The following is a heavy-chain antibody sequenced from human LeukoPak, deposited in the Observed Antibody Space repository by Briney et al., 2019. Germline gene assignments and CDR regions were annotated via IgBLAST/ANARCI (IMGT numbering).Heavy chain of an antibody. D-gene: IGHD6-13*01. J-gene: IGHJ4*02. CDR3: ARADRFIAAVHSH. Sequence: GASVKVSCKASGYTFTSYAMHWVRQAPGQRLEWMGWINAGNGNTKYSQKFQGRVTITRDTSASTAYMELSSLRSEDTAVYYCARADRFIAAVHSHWGQGTLVTVSS. CDR1: GYTFTSYA. V-gene: IGHV1-3*01. CDR2: INAGNGNT.